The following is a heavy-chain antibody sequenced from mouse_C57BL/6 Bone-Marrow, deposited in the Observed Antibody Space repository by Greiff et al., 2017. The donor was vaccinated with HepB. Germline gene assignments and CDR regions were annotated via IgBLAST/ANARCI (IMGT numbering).Heavy chain of an antibody. Sequence: QVQLQQPGAELVKPGASVKMSCKASGYTFTSYWITWVKQRPGQGLEWIGDIYPGSGSTNYNEKFKSKATLTVDTSSSTAYMQLSSLTSEDSAVYDGARPLYYGSSYSAWFAYWGQGTLVTVSA. CDR3: ARPLYYGSSYSAWFAY. V-gene: IGHV1-55*01. CDR2: IYPGSGST. J-gene: IGHJ3*01. D-gene: IGHD1-1*01. CDR1: GYTFTSYW.